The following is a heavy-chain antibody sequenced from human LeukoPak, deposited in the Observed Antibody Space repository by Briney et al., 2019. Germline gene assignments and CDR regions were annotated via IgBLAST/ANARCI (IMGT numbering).Heavy chain of an antibody. CDR3: ARTDSWYSSGWYWFDP. D-gene: IGHD6-19*01. V-gene: IGHV5-51*01. Sequence: GASLQISCKGSGYSFTSYWIGWVRQLPGKGLEWMGIIYPGDSDTRYSPSSQGQVTISAGKSISTAYLQWSSLKASDTAMYYCARTDSWYSSGWYWFDPWGQGTLVTVSS. CDR1: GYSFTSYW. J-gene: IGHJ5*02. CDR2: IYPGDSDT.